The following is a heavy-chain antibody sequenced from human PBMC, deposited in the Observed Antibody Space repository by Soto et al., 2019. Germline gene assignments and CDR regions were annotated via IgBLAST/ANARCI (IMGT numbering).Heavy chain of an antibody. J-gene: IGHJ5*01. CDR3: ARHAWLES. Sequence: PGGSLRLSCAASGFNVNSNSMNWVRQAPGKGLERLSVMHSDGITAYAGSVKGRFTVSRDNSENTFFLQMNSLRAEDTAVYYCARHAWLESWGQGTLVTVSS. CDR1: GFNVNSNS. V-gene: IGHV3-53*01. CDR2: MHSDGIT.